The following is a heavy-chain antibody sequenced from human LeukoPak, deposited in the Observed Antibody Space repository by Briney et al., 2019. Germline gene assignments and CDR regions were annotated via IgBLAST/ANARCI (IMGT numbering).Heavy chain of an antibody. CDR2: IKQDGSEK. CDR1: GFVYSAFW. D-gene: IGHD5-12*01. CDR3: ATNGGGDSGYGNFDY. Sequence: GGSLRLSCAGSGFVYSAFWMSWVRQVPGKGLEWVANIKQDGSEKYYVDSVNGRFTISRDDAKNSLYLQMNRLRAEDTALYYCATNGGGDSGYGNFDYWGQGTLVTVSS. J-gene: IGHJ4*02. V-gene: IGHV3-7*03.